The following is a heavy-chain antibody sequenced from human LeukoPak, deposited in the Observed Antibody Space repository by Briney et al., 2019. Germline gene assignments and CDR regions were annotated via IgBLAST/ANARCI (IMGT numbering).Heavy chain of an antibody. CDR2: ISWNSGSI. J-gene: IGHJ5*02. D-gene: IGHD3-9*01. CDR3: AKDNTYDILTGYLGRFDP. V-gene: IGHV3-9*01. Sequence: GGSLRLSCAASGFTFDDYAMHWVRQAPGKGLEWVSGISWNSGSIGYADSVKGRFTISRDNAKNSLYLQMDSLRAEDTALYYCAKDNTYDILTGYLGRFDPWGQGTLVTVSS. CDR1: GFTFDDYA.